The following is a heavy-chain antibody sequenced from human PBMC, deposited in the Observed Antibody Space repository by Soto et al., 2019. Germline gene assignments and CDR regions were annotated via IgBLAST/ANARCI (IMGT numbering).Heavy chain of an antibody. CDR3: ARDRIHELHVYHYYVMAF. Sequence: SVKVSCKASGGTFSSYAISWVRQAPGQGLEWMGGIIPIFGTANYAQKFQGRVTITADKSTSTAYMELSSLRSEDTAVYYCARDRIHELHVYHYYVMAFWGQRTTVTVSS. CDR1: GGTFSSYA. D-gene: IGHD1-7*01. V-gene: IGHV1-69*06. J-gene: IGHJ6*02. CDR2: IIPIFGTA.